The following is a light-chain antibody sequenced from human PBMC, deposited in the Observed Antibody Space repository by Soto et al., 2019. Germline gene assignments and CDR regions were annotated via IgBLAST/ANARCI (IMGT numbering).Light chain of an antibody. V-gene: IGKV3D-7*01. Sequence: EIVLTQSPGTLSLSPGERATLSCRASQSVDSTYLAWYQQKPDQSPRLLIYATSTRAAGIPDRFSGSGSETDFTLTINSLQPEDFAVYYCQQDYNLPWTFGHGTKVDIK. CDR2: ATS. J-gene: IGKJ1*01. CDR1: QSVDSTY. CDR3: QQDYNLPWT.